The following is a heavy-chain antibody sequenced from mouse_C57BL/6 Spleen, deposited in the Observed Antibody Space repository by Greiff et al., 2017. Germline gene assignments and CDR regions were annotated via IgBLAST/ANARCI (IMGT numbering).Heavy chain of an antibody. CDR3: TRVGLRRDAMDY. CDR2: ISSGGDYI. V-gene: IGHV5-9-1*02. CDR1: GFTFSSYA. D-gene: IGHD2-4*01. J-gene: IGHJ4*01. Sequence: EVKLMESGEGLVKPGGSLKLSCAASGFTFSSYAMSWVRQTPEKRLEWVAYISSGGDYIYYADTVKGRFTISRDNARNTLYLQMSSLKSEDTAMYYCTRVGLRRDAMDYWGQGTSVTVSS.